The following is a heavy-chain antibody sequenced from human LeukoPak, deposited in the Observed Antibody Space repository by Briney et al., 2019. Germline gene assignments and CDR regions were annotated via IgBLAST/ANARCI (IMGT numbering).Heavy chain of an antibody. Sequence: GESLKISCKGSGYRFSSYWIGWVRQMPGKGLEWMGIIYPGDSDTRYSPSFQGQVTISADKSISTAYLQWSCLKASDTAMYYCVRALGYCSSGSCYYYDYWGQGTLVTVSS. J-gene: IGHJ4*02. V-gene: IGHV5-51*01. D-gene: IGHD2-15*01. CDR3: VRALGYCSSGSCYYYDY. CDR2: IYPGDSDT. CDR1: GYRFSSYW.